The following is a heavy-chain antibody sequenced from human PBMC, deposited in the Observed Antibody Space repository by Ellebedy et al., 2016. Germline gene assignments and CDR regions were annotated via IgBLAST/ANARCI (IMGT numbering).Heavy chain of an antibody. Sequence: GSLRLSCTVSGGSISSYYWSWIRQPPGKGLEWIGYIYYSGSTNYNPSLKSRVTISVDTSKNQFSLKLSSVTAADTAVYYCARGPDYYGSGSYPNWGQGTLVTVSS. D-gene: IGHD3-10*01. V-gene: IGHV4-59*01. CDR3: ARGPDYYGSGSYPN. CDR2: IYYSGST. J-gene: IGHJ4*02. CDR1: GGSISSYY.